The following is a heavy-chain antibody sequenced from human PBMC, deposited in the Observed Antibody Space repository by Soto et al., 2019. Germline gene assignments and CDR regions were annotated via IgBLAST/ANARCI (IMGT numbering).Heavy chain of an antibody. CDR2: IYYSGST. CDR3: ASETPYYDILTGYYRNWAFDI. J-gene: IGHJ3*02. V-gene: IGHV4-31*03. CDR1: GGYISSGGDY. D-gene: IGHD3-9*01. Sequence: PSETLSLTCTVSGGYISSGGDYWSWLRQHPGKGLEWIGYIYYSGSTYYNPSLKSRVTISVDTSKNQFSLKLSSVTAADTAVYYCASETPYYDILTGYYRNWAFDIWGQGTMVTVSS.